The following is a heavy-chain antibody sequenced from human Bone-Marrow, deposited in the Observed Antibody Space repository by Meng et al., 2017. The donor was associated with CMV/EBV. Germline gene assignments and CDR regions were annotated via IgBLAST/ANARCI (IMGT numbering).Heavy chain of an antibody. CDR2: MNPNSGNT. CDR3: AREAWYQLILGRYKYYGMDV. J-gene: IGHJ6*02. D-gene: IGHD2-2*01. V-gene: IGHV1-8*01. CDR1: GYTFTSYD. Sequence: ASVKVSCKASGYTFTSYDINWVRQATGQGLEWMGWMNPNSGNTGYAQKFQGRVTMTRNTSISTAYMELSSLRSEDTAVYYCAREAWYQLILGRYKYYGMDVWGQGTTFTVSS.